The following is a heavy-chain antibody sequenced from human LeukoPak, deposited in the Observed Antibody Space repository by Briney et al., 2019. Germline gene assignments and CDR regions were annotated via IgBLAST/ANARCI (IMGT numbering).Heavy chain of an antibody. CDR2: IWYDGSNK. J-gene: IGHJ4*02. Sequence: PGRSLRLSCAASGFTFSSYGMHWVRQAPGKGLEWVAVIWYDGSNKYYADSVKGRFTISRDNSKNTLYLQMNSLRAEDTAVYYCARDEAAAGAFDYWGQGTLVTVSS. CDR1: GFTFSSYG. D-gene: IGHD6-13*01. CDR3: ARDEAAAGAFDY. V-gene: IGHV3-33*01.